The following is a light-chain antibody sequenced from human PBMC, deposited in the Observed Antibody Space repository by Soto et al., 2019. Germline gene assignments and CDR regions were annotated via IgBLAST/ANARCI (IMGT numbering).Light chain of an antibody. CDR2: GAS. J-gene: IGKJ2*01. CDR3: QQYGSSPPYA. CDR1: ESVSSRY. V-gene: IGKV3-20*01. Sequence: EIVLTQSPGTLSLSPGERATLSCRASESVSSRYLAWYRQKPGQAPGLLIYGASSRATGIPDRFSGSGSGTDFTLTISRLEPEDFAVYYCQQYGSSPPYAFGQGTKLEIK.